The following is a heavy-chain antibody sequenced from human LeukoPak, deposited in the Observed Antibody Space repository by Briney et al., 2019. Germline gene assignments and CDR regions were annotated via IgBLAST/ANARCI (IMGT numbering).Heavy chain of an antibody. CDR2: ISAYNGNT. CDR1: GYTFTSYG. CDR3: ASPRDTAVVVAATAGYFDL. D-gene: IGHD2-15*01. V-gene: IGHV1-18*01. J-gene: IGHJ2*01. Sequence: ASVKVSCKASGYTFTSYGISWVRQAPGQGLEWMGWISAYNGNTNYAQKLQGRVTMTTDTSTSTAYMELRSLRSDDTAVYYCASPRDTAVVVAATAGYFDLWGRGTQVTVSS.